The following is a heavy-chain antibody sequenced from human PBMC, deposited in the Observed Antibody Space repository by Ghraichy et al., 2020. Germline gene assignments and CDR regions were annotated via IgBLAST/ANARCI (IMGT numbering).Heavy chain of an antibody. CDR3: AKEGGRLGEGAFDV. Sequence: GESLNISCAASEFTFDGYPMTWVRQAPGKGLEWVSTFGADGRTTFYADSVKGRFTISRDESKSTMYLQMNSLRAEDTAVYYCAKEGGRLGEGAFDVWGQGTMVTVSS. J-gene: IGHJ3*01. CDR2: FGADGRTT. CDR1: EFTFDGYP. V-gene: IGHV3-23*01. D-gene: IGHD3-10*01.